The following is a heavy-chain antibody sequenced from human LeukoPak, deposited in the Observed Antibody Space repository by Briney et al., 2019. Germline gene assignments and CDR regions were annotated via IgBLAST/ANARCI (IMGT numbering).Heavy chain of an antibody. D-gene: IGHD6-19*01. Sequence: SETLSLTCTVSADSISSSTYYWGWIRQPPGKGLEWIGSIYYSGSTYYNPSLKSRVTISVDTSENQFSLKLSSVIAADTAVYYCARMTSSGWYREDYWGQGTLVTVS. J-gene: IGHJ4*02. CDR1: ADSISSSTYY. V-gene: IGHV4-39*07. CDR3: ARMTSSGWYREDY. CDR2: IYYSGST.